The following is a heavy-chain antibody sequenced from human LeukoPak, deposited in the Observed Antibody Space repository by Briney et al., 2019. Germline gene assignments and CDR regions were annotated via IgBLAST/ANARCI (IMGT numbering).Heavy chain of an antibody. CDR1: GYTFTGYY. CDR2: INPSTGGT. CDR3: ARPPYSGSYSSGLAVY. D-gene: IGHD1-26*01. V-gene: IGHV1-2*02. Sequence: ASVKVSCKASGYTFTGYYIHWVRQAPAQGLEWMGWINPSTGGTSYAQKFQGRVTMTRDTSISPAYMELSRLKSDDTAVYYCARPPYSGSYSSGLAVYWGQGTLVTVSS. J-gene: IGHJ4*02.